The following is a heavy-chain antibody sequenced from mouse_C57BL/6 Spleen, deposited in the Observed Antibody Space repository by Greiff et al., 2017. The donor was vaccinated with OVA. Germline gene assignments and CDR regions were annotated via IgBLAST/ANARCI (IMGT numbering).Heavy chain of an antibody. CDR2: INPSNGGT. CDR1: GYTFTSYW. D-gene: IGHD2-5*01. J-gene: IGHJ1*03. V-gene: IGHV1-53*01. Sequence: QVQLKQPGTELVKPGASVKLSCKASGYTFTSYWMHWVKQRPGQGLEWIGNINPSNGGTNYNEKFKSKATLTVDKSSSTAYMQLSSLTSEDSAVYYCARGGAYYSNYFYWYFDVWGTGTTVTVSS. CDR3: ARGGAYYSNYFYWYFDV.